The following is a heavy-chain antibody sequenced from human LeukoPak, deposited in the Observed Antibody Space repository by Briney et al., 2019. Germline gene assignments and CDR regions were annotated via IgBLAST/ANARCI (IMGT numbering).Heavy chain of an antibody. CDR3: ASDLVY. Sequence: GGSLRLPCAASGVTVSSQYMNWVRRAPGKGLEWVSVIYGVDGTSYADSVKGRFTISRDSSRNTVYLQMNGLRAEDTAVYYCASDLVYWGQGTLVTVSS. D-gene: IGHD2-8*02. CDR1: GVTVSSQY. V-gene: IGHV3-53*01. J-gene: IGHJ4*02. CDR2: IYGVDGT.